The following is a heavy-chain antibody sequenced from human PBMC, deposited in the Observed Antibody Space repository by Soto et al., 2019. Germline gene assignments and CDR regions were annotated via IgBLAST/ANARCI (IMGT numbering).Heavy chain of an antibody. V-gene: IGHV1-2*02. D-gene: IGHD2-15*01. CDR2: INPNSGGT. Sequence: APVKVSCKASGYTFTGYYMHWVRQAPGQGLEWMGWINPNSGGTNYAQKFQGRVTMTRDTSISTAYMELSRLRSDDTAVYYCARGWGIVVVVAAMVYGMDVWGQGTTVTVSS. J-gene: IGHJ6*02. CDR1: GYTFTGYY. CDR3: ARGWGIVVVVAAMVYGMDV.